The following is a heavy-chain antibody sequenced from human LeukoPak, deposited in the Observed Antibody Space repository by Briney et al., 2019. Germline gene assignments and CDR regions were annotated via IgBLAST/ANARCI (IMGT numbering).Heavy chain of an antibody. J-gene: IGHJ6*03. D-gene: IGHD6-19*01. Sequence: SETLSLTYTVSNYSISSGYYWGWIRQPPGKGLEWIGSIDHSGSTYYNPSLKSRVTISVDTSKNQFSLKLTSVTAADTAVYYCARSIAVADPYYYYYYMDVWGKGATVTISS. CDR3: ARSIAVADPYYYYYYMDV. V-gene: IGHV4-38-2*02. CDR2: IDHSGST. CDR1: NYSISSGYY.